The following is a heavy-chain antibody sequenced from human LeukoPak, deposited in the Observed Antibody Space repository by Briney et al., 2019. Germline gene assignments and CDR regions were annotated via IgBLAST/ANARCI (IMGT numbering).Heavy chain of an antibody. V-gene: IGHV5-51*01. Sequence: GESLKISCKGSGYSFSNYWIGWVRQMPGKGLEYMGMIYPGDSDTRYSPSFQGQVTISADKSISTAYLQWSSLEASDTAIYYCAKTRATPNSFDSWGQGTLVTVSS. CDR3: AKTRATPNSFDS. CDR1: GYSFSNYW. CDR2: IYPGDSDT. J-gene: IGHJ4*02.